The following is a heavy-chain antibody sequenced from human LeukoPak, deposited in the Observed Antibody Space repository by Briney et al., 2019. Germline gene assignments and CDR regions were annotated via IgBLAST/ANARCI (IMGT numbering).Heavy chain of an antibody. Sequence: GASVKVSCKASGGTFSSYAISWVRQAPGQGLEWMGRIIPILGIANYAQKFQGRVTITADKSTSTAYMELSSLRSEDTAVYYCASWSKYDFWRGYYTKDVYGMDVWGQGTTVTVSS. D-gene: IGHD3-3*01. J-gene: IGHJ6*02. CDR1: GGTFSSYA. CDR2: IIPILGIA. CDR3: ASWSKYDFWRGYYTKDVYGMDV. V-gene: IGHV1-69*04.